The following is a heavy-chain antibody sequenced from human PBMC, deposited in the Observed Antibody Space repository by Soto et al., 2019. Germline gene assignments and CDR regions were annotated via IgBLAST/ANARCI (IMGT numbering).Heavy chain of an antibody. CDR1: GFTFSSYW. CDR2: IKQDGSEK. J-gene: IGHJ3*02. D-gene: IGHD3-3*01. Sequence: GGSLRLSCAASGFTFSSYWMSWVRQAPGKGLEWVANIKQDGSEKYYVESVKGRFTISRDNAKNSLYLQMNSLRAEDTAVYYCARGSVVWLSVPHDAFDIWGQGTMVTVSS. CDR3: ARGSVVWLSVPHDAFDI. V-gene: IGHV3-7*05.